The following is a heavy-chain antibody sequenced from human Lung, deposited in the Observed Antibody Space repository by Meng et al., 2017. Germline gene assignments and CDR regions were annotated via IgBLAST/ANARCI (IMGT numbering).Heavy chain of an antibody. Sequence: GGSLRLSCAASGFTLSRHALHWVRQAPGKGLEWVAVISYDGSEKYYADSAKGRFTISRDNSKNTLYLQMSSLRADDTAVYFCARDRRGCCYFGMDVWGQGTTVTVSS. CDR1: GFTLSRHA. CDR2: ISYDGSEK. D-gene: IGHD3-22*01. V-gene: IGHV3-30*04. J-gene: IGHJ6*02. CDR3: ARDRRGCCYFGMDV.